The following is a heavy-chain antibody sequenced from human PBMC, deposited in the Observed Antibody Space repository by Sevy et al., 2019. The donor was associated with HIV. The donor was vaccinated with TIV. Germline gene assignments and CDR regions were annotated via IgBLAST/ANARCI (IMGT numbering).Heavy chain of an antibody. CDR3: AKDLTVRYSTSSGDFDY. J-gene: IGHJ4*02. V-gene: IGHV3-30*02. Sequence: GGSLRLSCTASGFTISDYGMHWVRQAPGKGLEWVAFIRYDGSTKYYADSVKGRFTISRDNSKNTLFLQLNSLRVEDTAVYYCAKDLTVRYSTSSGDFDYWGQGSLVTVSS. D-gene: IGHD6-6*01. CDR2: IRYDGSTK. CDR1: GFTISDYG.